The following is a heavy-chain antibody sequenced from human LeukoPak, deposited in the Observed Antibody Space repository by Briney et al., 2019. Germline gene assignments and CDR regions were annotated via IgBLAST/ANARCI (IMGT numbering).Heavy chain of an antibody. Sequence: PGGSLRLSYAASGFTFSSYWMHWVRQAPGKGLVWVSRINSDGSSTSYADSVKGRFTISRDNAKNTLYLQMNSLRAEDTAVYYCARVLTGSYRLWFDPWGQGTLVTVSS. CDR1: GFTFSSYW. CDR2: INSDGSST. J-gene: IGHJ5*02. V-gene: IGHV3-74*01. D-gene: IGHD3-16*02. CDR3: ARVLTGSYRLWFDP.